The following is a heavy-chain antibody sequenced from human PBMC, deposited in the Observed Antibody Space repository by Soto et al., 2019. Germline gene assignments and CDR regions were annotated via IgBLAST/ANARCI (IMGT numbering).Heavy chain of an antibody. J-gene: IGHJ4*02. V-gene: IGHV1-24*01. CDR1: GYTLTELS. CDR3: ATGSAPGIAVAGTGGY. Sequence: ASVKVCCKVSGYTLTELSMHWVRQAPGKGLEWMGGFDPEDGETIYAQKFQGRVTMTEDTSTDTAYMELSSLRSEDTAVYYCATGSAPGIAVAGTGGYWGQGTLVTVSS. D-gene: IGHD6-19*01. CDR2: FDPEDGET.